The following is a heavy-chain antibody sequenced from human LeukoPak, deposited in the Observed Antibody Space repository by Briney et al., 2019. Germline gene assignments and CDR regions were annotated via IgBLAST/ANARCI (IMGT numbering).Heavy chain of an antibody. CDR2: IYTSGST. CDR3: ARDYYDILTGSGPNLFEP. J-gene: IGHJ5*02. D-gene: IGHD3-9*01. V-gene: IGHV4-4*07. Sequence: PSDTLSLTCTVSGGSISSYYWRWIRQPAGKGLEWIGRIYTSGSTNYNPPLKSRVTMSVDTSKNQFSLKLSSVTAADTAVYYCARDYYDILTGSGPNLFEPWGQGTLVTVSS. CDR1: GGSISSYY.